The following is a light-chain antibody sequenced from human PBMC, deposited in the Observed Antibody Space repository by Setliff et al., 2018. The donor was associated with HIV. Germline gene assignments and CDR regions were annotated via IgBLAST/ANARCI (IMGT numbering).Light chain of an antibody. CDR2: DVS. J-gene: IGLJ1*01. CDR1: SSDIGGYNY. CDR3: SSYTSSSTLPFV. Sequence: QSVLTQPRSVSGSPGQSVTVSCTGTSSDIGGYNYVSWYQQHPGKAPKLMIYDVSNRPSGVSNRFSGSKSGNTASLTISGLQAEDEADYYCSSYTSSSTLPFVFGTGTKVTVL. V-gene: IGLV2-14*03.